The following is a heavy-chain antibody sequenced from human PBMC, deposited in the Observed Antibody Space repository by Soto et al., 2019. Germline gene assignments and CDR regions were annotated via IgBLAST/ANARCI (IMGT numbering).Heavy chain of an antibody. CDR1: GFTFSSYW. CDR2: IKQDGSEK. V-gene: IGHV3-7*03. D-gene: IGHD3-22*01. CDR3: ARPYYYDSSGYSGPDDAFDI. Sequence: GGSLRLSCVASGFTFSSYWMSWVRQAPGKGLEWVANIKQDGSEKYYVDSVKGRFTISRDNAKNSLYLQMNSLRAEDTAVYYCARPYYYDSSGYSGPDDAFDIWGQGTMVTVSS. J-gene: IGHJ3*02.